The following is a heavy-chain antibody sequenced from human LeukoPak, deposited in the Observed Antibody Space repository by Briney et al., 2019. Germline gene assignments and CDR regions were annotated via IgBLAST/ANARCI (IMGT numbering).Heavy chain of an antibody. Sequence: GASVKVSCTASGYTFTTSDINWVRQAPGQGLEWMGWMNPNSGKTGSAQKFQGRLTMTKNTSTSTAYMEVTGLKFEDTAIYYCARGRPGPAGAGTYDFWGQGTLITVSS. CDR2: MNPNSGKT. V-gene: IGHV1-8*01. D-gene: IGHD6-13*01. CDR1: GYTFTTSD. J-gene: IGHJ4*02. CDR3: ARGRPGPAGAGTYDF.